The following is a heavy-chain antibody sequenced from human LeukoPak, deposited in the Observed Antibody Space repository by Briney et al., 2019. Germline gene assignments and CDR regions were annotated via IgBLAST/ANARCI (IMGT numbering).Heavy chain of an antibody. D-gene: IGHD6-19*01. CDR1: GFTFSDHF. J-gene: IGHJ4*02. Sequence: GGSLSLSCAVSGFTFSDHFLDWVRQAPGKGQEWVGRSRNKAKSYTTEYAASVKGRFTISRDDSKNSLYLQMNSLKTEDTAVYYCVRVGSVAGSDYLDYWGQGTLVTVSS. CDR3: VRVGSVAGSDYLDY. V-gene: IGHV3-72*01. CDR2: SRNKAKSYTT.